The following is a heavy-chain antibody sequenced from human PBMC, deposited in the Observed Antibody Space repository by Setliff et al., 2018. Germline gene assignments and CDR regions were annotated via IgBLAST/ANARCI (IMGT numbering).Heavy chain of an antibody. J-gene: IGHJ4*02. CDR3: TVYNTGSSKDHY. CDR2: IYYSGST. Sequence: LSLTCTVSGGSISSYYWSWIRQPPGKGLGWIGYIYYSGSTNYNPSLKSRVTISVDTSKNQFSLKLSSVTAADTALYYCTVYNTGSSKDHYWGQGTPVTVSS. D-gene: IGHD2-8*02. CDR1: GGSISSYY. V-gene: IGHV4-59*03.